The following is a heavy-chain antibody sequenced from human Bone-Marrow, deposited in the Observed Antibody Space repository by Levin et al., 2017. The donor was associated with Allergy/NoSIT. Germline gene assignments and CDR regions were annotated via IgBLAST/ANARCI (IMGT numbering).Heavy chain of an antibody. J-gene: IGHJ4*02. D-gene: IGHD1-26*01. CDR1: GFTFSSYS. CDR3: ARGNYGGSYCDDC. Sequence: WGSLRLSCAASGFTFSSYSMNWVRQAPGKGLEWVSHISSSSTSIHYADSVKGRFTISRDNAKNSLYLQMNSLRDEDTAVYYCARGNYGGSYCDDCWGQGTLVTVSS. CDR2: ISSSSTSI. V-gene: IGHV3-48*02.